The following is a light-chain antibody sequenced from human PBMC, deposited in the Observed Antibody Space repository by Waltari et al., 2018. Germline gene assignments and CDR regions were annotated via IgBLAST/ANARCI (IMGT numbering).Light chain of an antibody. CDR2: QDT. CDR3: QSCDSSTFYV. V-gene: IGLV3-1*01. CDR1: QLGDKY. Sequence: SYELTQPPSVSVSPGHTVTITCSGDQLGDKYVSWYQQKPGQSPVLVISQDTKRHSGCPERFSGSNPGNTATLTISETQAMDEADYYCQSCDSSTFYVFGTGTKVTVL. J-gene: IGLJ1*01.